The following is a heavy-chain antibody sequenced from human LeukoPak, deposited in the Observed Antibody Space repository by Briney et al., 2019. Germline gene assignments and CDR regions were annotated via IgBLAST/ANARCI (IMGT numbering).Heavy chain of an antibody. Sequence: GGSLRLSCAASGFTFSSYAMSWVRQAPGKGLEWVSPISGSGGSTYYADSVKGRFTISRDNSKNTLYLQMNSLRAEDTAVYYCAKDTHIVVVTAFDYWGQGTLVTVSS. CDR2: ISGSGGST. J-gene: IGHJ4*02. CDR3: AKDTHIVVVTAFDY. CDR1: GFTFSSYA. V-gene: IGHV3-23*01. D-gene: IGHD2-21*02.